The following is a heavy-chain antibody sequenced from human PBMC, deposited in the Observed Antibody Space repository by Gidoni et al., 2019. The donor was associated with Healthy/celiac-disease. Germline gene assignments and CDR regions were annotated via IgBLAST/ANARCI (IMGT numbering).Heavy chain of an antibody. CDR1: GYTCTSYG. CDR2: ISAYNGNT. CDR3: ARAYYDFWSGYWNWFDP. V-gene: IGHV1-18*01. Sequence: QVQLVQSGAEVKKPGAAVKVSCKDSGYTCTSYGSSWVRQAPGQGLEWMGWISAYNGNTNHAQKLQGRVTMTTDTSTSTAYMELRSLRSDDTAVYYCARAYYDFWSGYWNWFDPWGQGTLVTVSS. J-gene: IGHJ5*02. D-gene: IGHD3-3*01.